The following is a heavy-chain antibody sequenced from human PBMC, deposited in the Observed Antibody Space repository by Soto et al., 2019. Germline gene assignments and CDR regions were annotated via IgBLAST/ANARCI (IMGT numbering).Heavy chain of an antibody. CDR1: GGSISSVSAY. CDR2: IYYTGST. Sequence: SETLSLTCTVSGGSISSVSAYWDWIRQPPGKGLEWIGTIYYTGSTNYSPSLKSRVTISVDTSKNQFSLKLSSVTAADTAVYYCARRYGGNFDYWGQGTLVTVSS. J-gene: IGHJ4*02. V-gene: IGHV4-39*07. D-gene: IGHD1-26*01. CDR3: ARRYGGNFDY.